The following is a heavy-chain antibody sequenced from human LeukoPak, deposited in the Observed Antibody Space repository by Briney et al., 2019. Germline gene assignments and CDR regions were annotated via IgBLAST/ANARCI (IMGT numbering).Heavy chain of an antibody. Sequence: GESLRLSCAASGFTFSSYNMNWVRQAPGKGLEWVSSITSDSRYMYYADSVKGRFTISRDNAKNSLYLQMNSLRAEDAALYFCARDQYSGSYGPYYYYYMDVWGKGTTVTISS. CDR2: ITSDSRYM. J-gene: IGHJ6*03. V-gene: IGHV3-21*01. CDR1: GFTFSSYN. CDR3: ARDQYSGSYGPYYYYYMDV. D-gene: IGHD1-26*01.